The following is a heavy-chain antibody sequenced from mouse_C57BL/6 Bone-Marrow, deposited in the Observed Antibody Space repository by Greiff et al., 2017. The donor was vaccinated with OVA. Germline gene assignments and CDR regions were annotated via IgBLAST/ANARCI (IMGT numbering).Heavy chain of an antibody. CDR2: IYPNNGST. CDR1: GYTFTDYY. CDR3: ASDCNSVFEY. V-gene: IGHV1-26*01. J-gene: IGHJ2*01. Sequence: EVQLQQSGPELAKPGASVKISCKASGYTFTDYYMSWVKQSHGQSLEWIGDIYPNNGSTSYNQKFKGKATLTVDKSSSTAYMELRSLTSEDSAVYYCASDCNSVFEYWGKGTTLTVAS. D-gene: IGHD2-1*01.